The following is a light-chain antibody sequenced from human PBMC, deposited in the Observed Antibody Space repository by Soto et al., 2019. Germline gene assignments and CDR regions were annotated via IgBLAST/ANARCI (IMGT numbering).Light chain of an antibody. CDR3: AAWDDSVHGGV. V-gene: IGLV1-36*01. J-gene: IGLJ3*02. Sequence: QAVVTQPPSVSEAPGRRVTISCSGSSFNIENKAVNWYQQLPGKAPQLLIYYDDMLSSGVSDRFSGSKSGTSASLAISGLQSEDEADYYCAAWDDSVHGGVFGGGTKLTVL. CDR1: SFNIENKA. CDR2: YDD.